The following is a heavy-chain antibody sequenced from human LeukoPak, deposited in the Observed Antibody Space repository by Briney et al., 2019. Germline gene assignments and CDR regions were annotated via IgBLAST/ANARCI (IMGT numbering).Heavy chain of an antibody. Sequence: GRSLRLSCAASGFTINNYGIHWVRQAPGKGLEWVAFVRSDGGIKYYADSVKGRFTISRDNSRTTVYLQMNSLRAEDTAVYHCAKDLPAAYFDYWGQGTLVTVSS. J-gene: IGHJ4*02. D-gene: IGHD2-2*01. CDR3: AKDLPAAYFDY. CDR2: VRSDGGIK. CDR1: GFTINNYG. V-gene: IGHV3-30*02.